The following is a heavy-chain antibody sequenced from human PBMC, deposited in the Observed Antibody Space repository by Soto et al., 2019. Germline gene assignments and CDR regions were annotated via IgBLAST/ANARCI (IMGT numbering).Heavy chain of an antibody. J-gene: IGHJ1*01. CDR3: ARHLANYYDSSGYYYFQH. D-gene: IGHD3-22*01. V-gene: IGHV4-39*01. CDR1: GGSISSSSYY. Sequence: QLQLQESGPGLVKPSETLSLTCTVSGGSISSSSYYWGWIRQPPGKGLEWIGSIYYSGSTYYNPSLKSRVTIPVDTSKNQFSLKLSSVTAADTAVYYCARHLANYYDSSGYYYFQHWGQGTLVTVSS. CDR2: IYYSGST.